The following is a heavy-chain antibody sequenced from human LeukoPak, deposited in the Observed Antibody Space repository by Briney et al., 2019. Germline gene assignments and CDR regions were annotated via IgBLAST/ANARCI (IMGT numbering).Heavy chain of an antibody. Sequence: ASVKVSCKASGYTFTSYGISWVRQAPGQGLEWMGWISAYNGNTNYAQKLQGRVTMTTDTSTSTAYMELRSLRSDDTAVYYCARLLGDSSGYYPEPSDYWGQGTLVTVSS. J-gene: IGHJ4*02. CDR3: ARLLGDSSGYYPEPSDY. CDR2: ISAYNGNT. V-gene: IGHV1-18*01. D-gene: IGHD3-22*01. CDR1: GYTFTSYG.